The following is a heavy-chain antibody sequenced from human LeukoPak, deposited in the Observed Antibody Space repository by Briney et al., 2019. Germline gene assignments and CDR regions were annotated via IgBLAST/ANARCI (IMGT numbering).Heavy chain of an antibody. CDR1: GFTFSTYG. CDR2: ISGGGSST. V-gene: IGHV3-23*01. J-gene: IGHJ4*02. Sequence: GGSLRLSCAASGFTFSTYGISWVRQAPGKGLEWVSGISGGGSSTYYADSVKGRFTISRDNSKNTLYLQMNSLRAEDTAVYYCAKIVRGTWAFDYWRQGTLVTVSS. CDR3: AKIVRGTWAFDY. D-gene: IGHD2/OR15-2a*01.